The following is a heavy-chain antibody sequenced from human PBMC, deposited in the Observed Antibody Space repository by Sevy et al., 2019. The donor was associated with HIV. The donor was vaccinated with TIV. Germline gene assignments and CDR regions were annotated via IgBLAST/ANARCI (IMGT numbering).Heavy chain of an antibody. Sequence: GGSLRLSCAASGLAFSSYAMHWVRQTPDKGLEWVAVISYDGSNQAYADSVKGRFTISKDNSKNTLYLQMNSLGVEETAVYYCARFPPERAFDIWGQGTMVTVSS. V-gene: IGHV3-30*04. J-gene: IGHJ3*02. CDR3: ARFPPERAFDI. CDR2: ISYDGSNQ. CDR1: GLAFSSYA.